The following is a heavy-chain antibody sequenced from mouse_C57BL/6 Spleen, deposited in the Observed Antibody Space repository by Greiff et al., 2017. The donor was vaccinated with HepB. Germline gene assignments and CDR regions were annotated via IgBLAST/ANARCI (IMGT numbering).Heavy chain of an antibody. Sequence: QVQLQQPGAELVRPGSSVKLSCKASGYTFTSYWMDWVRQRPGQGLEWVGNIYPSDSETHYNQKFKDKATLTVDKSSSTAYMQLSSLTSEDSAVYYCARELPPQGWYFDVWGTGTTVTVSS. J-gene: IGHJ1*03. V-gene: IGHV1-61*01. CDR1: GYTFTSYW. CDR3: ARELPPQGWYFDV. CDR2: IYPSDSET. D-gene: IGHD1-1*01.